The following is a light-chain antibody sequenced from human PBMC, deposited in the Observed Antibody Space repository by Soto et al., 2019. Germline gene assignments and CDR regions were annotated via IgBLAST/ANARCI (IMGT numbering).Light chain of an antibody. CDR1: SSDVGGYHY. V-gene: IGLV2-14*01. J-gene: IGLJ3*02. CDR2: DVS. CDR3: SSYTSSSTWV. Sequence: QSALTQPASVSGSHGQSITISCTGTSSDVGGYHYVSWYQQHTGKAPKLMIYDVSNRPSGVANRFSGSKSGNTASLTISGLHAEDEADDYCSSYTSSSTWVFGGGTKVTVL.